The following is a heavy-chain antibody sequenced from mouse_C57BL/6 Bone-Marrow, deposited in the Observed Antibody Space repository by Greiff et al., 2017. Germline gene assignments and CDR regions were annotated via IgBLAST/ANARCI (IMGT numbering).Heavy chain of an antibody. Sequence: VKLMESGAELVRPGASVTLSCKASGYTFTDYEMHWVKQTPVHGLEWIGAIDPETGGTAYNQKFKGKAILTADKSSSTAYMELRSLTSEDSAVYYCTRSGGWDDFDYWGQGTTLTVSS. CDR3: TRSGGWDDFDY. CDR2: IDPETGGT. CDR1: GYTFTDYE. V-gene: IGHV1-15*01. D-gene: IGHD4-1*01. J-gene: IGHJ2*01.